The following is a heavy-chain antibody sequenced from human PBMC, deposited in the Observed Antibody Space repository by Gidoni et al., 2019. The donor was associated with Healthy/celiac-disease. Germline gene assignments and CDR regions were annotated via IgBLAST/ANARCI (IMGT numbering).Heavy chain of an antibody. Sequence: ELQLVQSGAEVKKPGESVKISCKGSGCSFTSYWIGWVRQMPGKGLEWMGIIYPGDSDTRYSPSFQGQVTISADKSISTAYLQWSSLKASDTAMYYCARSLRRKVVVAAVPTAFDIWGQGTMVTVSS. D-gene: IGHD2-15*01. J-gene: IGHJ3*02. CDR1: GCSFTSYW. V-gene: IGHV5-51*03. CDR3: ARSLRRKVVVAAVPTAFDI. CDR2: IYPGDSDT.